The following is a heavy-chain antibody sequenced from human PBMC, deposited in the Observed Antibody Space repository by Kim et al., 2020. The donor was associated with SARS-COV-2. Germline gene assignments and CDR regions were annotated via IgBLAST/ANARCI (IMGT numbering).Heavy chain of an antibody. J-gene: IGHJ4*02. V-gene: IGHV3-30*07. D-gene: IGHD3-22*01. Sequence: KGRFTISRDNSKNTLSLQMNSLSAEDTAVYYCARVAREGVVVGTPGPVDYWGQGTLVTVSS. CDR3: ARVAREGVVVGTPGPVDY.